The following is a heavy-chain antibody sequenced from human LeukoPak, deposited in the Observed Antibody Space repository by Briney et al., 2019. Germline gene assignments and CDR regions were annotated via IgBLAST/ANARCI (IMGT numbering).Heavy chain of an antibody. CDR3: VGSSGWFDP. Sequence: GASVKVSCKASGCTFSSYAISWVRQAPGQGIEWMGGIIPIFGTANYAQKFQGRVTITADESTSTAYMELSSLRSEDTAVYYCVGSSGWFDPWGQGTLVTVSS. CDR1: GCTFSSYA. J-gene: IGHJ5*02. CDR2: IIPIFGTA. V-gene: IGHV1-69*13. D-gene: IGHD6-19*01.